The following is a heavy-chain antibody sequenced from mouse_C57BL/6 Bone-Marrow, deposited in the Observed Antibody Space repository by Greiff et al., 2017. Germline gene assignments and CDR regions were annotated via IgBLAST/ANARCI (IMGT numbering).Heavy chain of an antibody. CDR1: GYTFTSSW. J-gene: IGHJ3*01. CDR3: VPWDLFAY. D-gene: IGHD4-1*01. CDR2: IHPNSGST. Sequence: QVQLQQSGAELVKPGASVKLSCTASGYTFTSSWMHWVKQRPGQGLEWIGMIHPNSGSTNYNEKFKSKATLTVDKSSSTAYMQLSILTSEDSAVYYCVPWDLFAYWGQGTLVTVSA. V-gene: IGHV1-64*01.